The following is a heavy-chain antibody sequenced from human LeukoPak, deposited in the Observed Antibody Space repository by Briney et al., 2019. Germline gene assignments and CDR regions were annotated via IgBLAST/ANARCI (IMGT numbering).Heavy chain of an antibody. CDR3: AKSRNYYGSGKGAFDI. CDR1: GFSFSDYS. Sequence: GGSLRLSCAASGFSFSDYSMSWIRQAPGKGLEWISYISSNGSATVYADSVKGRFTISRDNSKNTLYLQMNSLRAEDTAVYYCAKSRNYYGSGKGAFDIWGQGTMVTVSS. V-gene: IGHV3-11*04. D-gene: IGHD3-10*01. CDR2: ISSNGSAT. J-gene: IGHJ3*02.